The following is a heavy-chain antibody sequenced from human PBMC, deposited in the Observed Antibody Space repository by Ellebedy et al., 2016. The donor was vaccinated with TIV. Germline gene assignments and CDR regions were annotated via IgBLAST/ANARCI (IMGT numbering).Heavy chain of an antibody. V-gene: IGHV3-23*01. CDR3: AKATVGASYYFDY. J-gene: IGHJ4*02. CDR1: GLSFGNYP. D-gene: IGHD1-26*01. CDR2: ISYTAGST. Sequence: GESLKISCATSGLSFGNYPMSWVRQAPGKGLEWVSAISYTAGSTYYTDSVKGRFTISRDNSKNTLYLQMNSLRADDTAVYYCAKATVGASYYFDYWGQGTLVTVSS.